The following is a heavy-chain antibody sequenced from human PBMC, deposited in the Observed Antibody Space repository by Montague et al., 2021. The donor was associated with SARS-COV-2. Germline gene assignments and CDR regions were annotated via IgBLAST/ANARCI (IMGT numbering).Heavy chain of an antibody. CDR1: GFSFIGYS. CDR3: AKGAFSYGINIMDS. D-gene: IGHD2-21*01. V-gene: IGHV3-23*01. J-gene: IGHJ4*02. Sequence: SMILSCAASGFSFIGYSMSWVRQTPVKGLELVSALRGSDGATFYXDSVNGRFTISRDTSKNTLFLQMISLRADDSALYYCAKGAFSYGINIMDSWGQGTLVTVSS. CDR2: LRGSDGAT.